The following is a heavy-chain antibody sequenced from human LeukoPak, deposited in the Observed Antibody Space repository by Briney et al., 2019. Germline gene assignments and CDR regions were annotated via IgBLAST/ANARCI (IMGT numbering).Heavy chain of an antibody. CDR3: ARGYYCSSTSCYLTYYYYYGMDV. CDR2: MNPNSGNT. J-gene: IGHJ6*02. V-gene: IGHV1-8*01. Sequence: ASVKVSCKASGYTFTSYDINWVRQATGQGLEWMGWMNPNSGNTGYAQKFQGRVTMTRNTSISTAYMELSSLRSEDTAVYYCARGYYCSSTSCYLTYYYYYGMDVWGQGTTVTVSS. CDR1: GYTFTSYD. D-gene: IGHD2-2*01.